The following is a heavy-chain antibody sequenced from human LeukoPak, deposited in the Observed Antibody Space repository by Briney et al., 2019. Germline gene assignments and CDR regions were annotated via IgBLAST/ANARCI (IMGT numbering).Heavy chain of an antibody. J-gene: IGHJ4*02. CDR2: IHYSGST. V-gene: IGHV4-39*01. D-gene: IGHD3-3*01. CDR1: GGSITTSTYF. Sequence: PSETLSLTCTVSGGSITTSTYFWGWIRQPPGKGLEWIGTIHYSGSTYYDPSLKSRVTISVDTSKNQFSLKLSSVTAADTAVYYCARLDDFWLFRCFDYWGQGTLVTVSS. CDR3: ARLDDFWLFRCFDY.